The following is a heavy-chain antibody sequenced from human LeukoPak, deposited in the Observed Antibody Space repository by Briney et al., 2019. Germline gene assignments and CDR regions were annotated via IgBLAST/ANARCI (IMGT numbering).Heavy chain of an antibody. CDR1: GFTVSSNY. J-gene: IGHJ4*02. CDR2: IYSGGST. D-gene: IGHD3-16*01. V-gene: IGHV3-66*01. Sequence: GSLRLSCAASGFTVSSNYMSWVRQAPGKGLEWVSVIYSGGSTYYADSVKDRFTISRDNSKNTLYLQMNRLRAEDTAVYYCTRVLWGGIDYWGQGTLVTVSS. CDR3: TRVLWGGIDY.